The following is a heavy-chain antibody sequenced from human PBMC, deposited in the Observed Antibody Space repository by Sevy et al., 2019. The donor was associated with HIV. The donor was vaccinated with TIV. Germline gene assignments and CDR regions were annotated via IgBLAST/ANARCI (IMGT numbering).Heavy chain of an antibody. CDR1: GFTFDDYA. CDR3: AKDRTRFLEWLLPDY. CDR2: INWNSGSV. D-gene: IGHD3-3*01. J-gene: IGHJ4*02. V-gene: IGHV3-9*01. Sequence: GGSLRLSCAASGFTFDDYAMHWVRQAPGKGLEWVSGINWNSGSVGYADSVKRRFTISRDNAKNSLYLQMNSLRAEDTALYYCAKDRTRFLEWLLPDYWGQGTLVTVSS.